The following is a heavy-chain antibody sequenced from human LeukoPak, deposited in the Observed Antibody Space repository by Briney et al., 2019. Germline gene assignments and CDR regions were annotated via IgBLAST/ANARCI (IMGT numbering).Heavy chain of an antibody. CDR3: TRLRTGFDP. CDR1: GFTFSGSA. Sequence: GGSLRLSCEASGFTFSGSAMHWVRQASGKGLEWVGRIRSKANSYATAYAASVKGRFTISRDDSKNTAYLQMNSLKTEDTAVYYCTRLRTGFDPWGQGTLVTVSS. CDR2: IRSKANSYAT. V-gene: IGHV3-73*01. J-gene: IGHJ5*02.